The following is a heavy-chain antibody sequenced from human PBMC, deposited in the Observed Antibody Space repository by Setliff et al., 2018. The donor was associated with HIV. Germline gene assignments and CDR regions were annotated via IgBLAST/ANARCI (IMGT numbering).Heavy chain of an antibody. J-gene: IGHJ5*02. Sequence: PGGSLRLSCAASGFIFSSYAMSWVRQAPGKGLEWVAFIRYDGSDKYYADSVKGRFTISRDNSKNTLYLQMSSLRSEDTAVYYCVKGQFLEWFNWFDPWGQGTLVTVSS. D-gene: IGHD3-3*01. CDR1: GFIFSSYA. CDR3: VKGQFLEWFNWFDP. CDR2: IRYDGSDK. V-gene: IGHV3-30*02.